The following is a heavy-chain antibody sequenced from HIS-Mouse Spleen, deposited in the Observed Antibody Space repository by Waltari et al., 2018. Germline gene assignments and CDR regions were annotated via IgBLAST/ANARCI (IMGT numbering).Heavy chain of an antibody. V-gene: IGHV4-39*07. CDR2: IYYSGST. Sequence: QLQLQESGPGLVKPSDTLSLTCTVSGGSISSRSYYWGWIRQPPGKGLEWSGSIYYSGSTYYNPSLKSRVTISVDTSKNQFSLKLSSVTAADTAVYYCAREIPYSSSWYDWYFDLWGRGTLVTVSS. D-gene: IGHD6-13*01. CDR1: GGSISSRSYY. J-gene: IGHJ2*01. CDR3: AREIPYSSSWYDWYFDL.